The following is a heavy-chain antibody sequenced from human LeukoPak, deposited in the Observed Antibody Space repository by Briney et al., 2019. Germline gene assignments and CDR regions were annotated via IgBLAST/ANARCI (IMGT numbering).Heavy chain of an antibody. Sequence: PGGSLRLSCAASGFTFSSYGMHWVRQAPGKGLEWVAVISYDGSNKYYADSVKGRFTISRDNSKNTLYLQMNSLRAEDTAVYYCARGETVTYFDYWGQGTLVTVSS. CDR3: ARGETVTYFDY. J-gene: IGHJ4*02. D-gene: IGHD4-17*01. CDR2: ISYDGSNK. V-gene: IGHV3-30*03. CDR1: GFTFSSYG.